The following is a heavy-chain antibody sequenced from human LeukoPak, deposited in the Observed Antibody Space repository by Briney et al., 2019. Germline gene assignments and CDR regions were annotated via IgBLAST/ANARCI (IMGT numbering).Heavy chain of an antibody. CDR3: ARGRSSGYSYYFDY. CDR1: GFTVSSNY. J-gene: IGHJ4*02. D-gene: IGHD3-22*01. CDR2: IYSGGNT. V-gene: IGHV3-66*02. Sequence: PGGSLRLSCAASGFTVSSNYMSWVRQAPGKGLEWVSVIYSGGNTYYADSVKGRFTISRDNSKNTLYLQMNSLRAEDTAVYYCARGRSSGYSYYFDYWGQGTLVTVSS.